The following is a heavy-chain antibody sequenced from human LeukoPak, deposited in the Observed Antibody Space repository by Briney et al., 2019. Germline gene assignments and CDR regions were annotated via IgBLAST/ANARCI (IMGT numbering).Heavy chain of an antibody. CDR2: IYTSGST. Sequence: SETLSLTCTVSGGSISSGSYYWSWIRQPAGKGLEWIGRIYTSGSTNYNPSLKSRVTISVDTSKNQFSLKLSSVTAADTAVYYCARGLPSTVTTPFDPWGQGTLVTDSS. CDR3: ARGLPSTVTTPFDP. D-gene: IGHD4-17*01. J-gene: IGHJ5*02. V-gene: IGHV4-61*02. CDR1: GGSISSGSYY.